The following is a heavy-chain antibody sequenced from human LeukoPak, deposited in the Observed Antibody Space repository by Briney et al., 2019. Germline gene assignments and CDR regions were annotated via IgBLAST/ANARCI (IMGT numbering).Heavy chain of an antibody. CDR2: ISYDGSNK. J-gene: IGHJ6*02. CDR1: GFTFSSYA. Sequence: GGSLRLSCAASGFTFSSYAMHWVRQAPGKGLEWVAVISYDGSNKYYADSVKGRFTISRDNSKNTLYLQMNSLRAEDTAVYYCAGHHYYDRSGYYYYYYGMDVWGQGTTVTVSS. V-gene: IGHV3-30-3*01. D-gene: IGHD3-22*01. CDR3: AGHHYYDRSGYYYYYYGMDV.